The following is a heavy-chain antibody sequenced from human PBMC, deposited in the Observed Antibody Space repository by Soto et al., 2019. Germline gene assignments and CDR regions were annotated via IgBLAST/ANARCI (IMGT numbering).Heavy chain of an antibody. J-gene: IGHJ5*02. V-gene: IGHV3-23*01. CDR3: VKNSGWFNT. Sequence: QLLQSGGGLVQPGGSLTLSCAASGFTFGTTDMSWVRQAPGEGLEWVSTIYGSGGITYYADSVKGLFTSSRDNSNTKVYPQMNSLRGDDTPLYYCVKNSGWFNTWGQGALVTVSS. CDR2: IYGSGGIT. D-gene: IGHD3-10*01. CDR1: GFTFGTTD.